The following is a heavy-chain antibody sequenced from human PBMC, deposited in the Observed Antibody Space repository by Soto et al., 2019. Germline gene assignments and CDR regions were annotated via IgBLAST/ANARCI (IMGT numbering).Heavy chain of an antibody. Sequence: QVQLVQSGAEVKKPGASVKVSCKASGYTFTSYGINWVRQAPGQGLEWMGWINTYDGNTNHAQKFQGRVTMTTDTSTRTAYMELRSLSSDDTDGYYCAASQQFAYWGQGTLVTVSS. CDR1: GYTFTSYG. CDR3: AASQQFAY. J-gene: IGHJ4*02. CDR2: INTYDGNT. D-gene: IGHD6-13*01. V-gene: IGHV1-18*01.